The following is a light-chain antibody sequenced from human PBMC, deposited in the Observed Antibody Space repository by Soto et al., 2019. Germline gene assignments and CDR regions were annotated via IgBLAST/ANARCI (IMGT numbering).Light chain of an antibody. CDR3: CSYAGSYTHV. Sequence: QSALTQPRLVSGSPGQSVTISCTGTSSDVGRYNFVSWYQQHPDKAPKLMIYDVIKRPSGVPDRFSGSKSGNTASLTIYGLQAEDEADYHCCSYAGSYTHVFGTGTKVTVL. CDR2: DVI. CDR1: SSDVGRYNF. J-gene: IGLJ1*01. V-gene: IGLV2-11*01.